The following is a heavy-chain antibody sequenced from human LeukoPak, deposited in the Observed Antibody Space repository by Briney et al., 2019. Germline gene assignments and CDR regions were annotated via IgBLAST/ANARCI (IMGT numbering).Heavy chain of an antibody. CDR3: ARHAASGFLEWLLSGWFDP. V-gene: IGHV5-51*01. CDR2: IYPGDSDT. CDR1: GYSFTSYW. D-gene: IGHD3-3*01. Sequence: GESLKISCKGSGYSFTSYWIGWVRQMPGKGLEWMGIIYPGDSDTSYSPSFQGQVTISADKSISTAYLQWSSLKASDTAMYYCARHAASGFLEWLLSGWFDPWGQGTLVTVSS. J-gene: IGHJ5*02.